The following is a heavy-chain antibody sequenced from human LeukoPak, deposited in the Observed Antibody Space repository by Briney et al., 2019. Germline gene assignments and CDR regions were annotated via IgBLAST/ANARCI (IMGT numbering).Heavy chain of an antibody. CDR3: ARRGDYYDSSGYYHGAFDI. CDR1: GYTFTSYY. V-gene: IGHV1-46*01. Sequence: GASVKVSCKASGYTFTSYYMHWVRQAPGQGLEWMGIINPSGGSTSYAQKFQGRVTMTRDTSTSTVYMELSRLRSDDTAVYYCARRGDYYDSSGYYHGAFDIWGQGTMVTVSS. J-gene: IGHJ3*02. CDR2: INPSGGST. D-gene: IGHD3-22*01.